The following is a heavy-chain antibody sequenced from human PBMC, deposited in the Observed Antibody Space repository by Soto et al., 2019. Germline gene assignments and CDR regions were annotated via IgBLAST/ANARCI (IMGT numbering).Heavy chain of an antibody. CDR2: INHSGST. J-gene: IGHJ6*02. CDR1: GGSFSGYY. CDR3: ARLEQQRKTYYYYYGMDV. D-gene: IGHD6-13*01. Sequence: SETLSLTCAVYGGSFSGYYWSWIRQPPGKGLEWIGEINHSGSTNYNPSLKSRVTIPVDTSKNQFSLKLSSVTAADTAVYYCARLEQQRKTYYYYYGMDVWGQGTTVTVSS. V-gene: IGHV4-34*01.